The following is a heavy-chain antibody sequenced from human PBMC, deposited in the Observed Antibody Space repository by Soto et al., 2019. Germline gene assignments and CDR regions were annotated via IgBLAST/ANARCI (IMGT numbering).Heavy chain of an antibody. CDR1: GFTFDDYA. CDR2: ISWNGAAT. V-gene: IGHV3-9*01. J-gene: IGHJ4*02. CDR3: ANLPLYGSGFDC. Sequence: SLRLSCAASGFTFDDYAIHWVRQAPGKGLEWVSGISWNGAATGYADSVKGRFTISRDNAKNTLYLQMNSLGSDDTAIYYCANLPLYGSGFDCWGLGTLVTVSS. D-gene: IGHD3-10*01.